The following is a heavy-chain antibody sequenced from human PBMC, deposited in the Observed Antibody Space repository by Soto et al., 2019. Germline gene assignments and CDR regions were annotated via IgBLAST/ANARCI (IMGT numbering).Heavy chain of an antibody. Sequence: QIQLVQSGAEVKKPGASVKVSCKASGYTVTSYYMHWVRQAPGQGLEWMGIINPSGGSTTYAQKFQGRLTMTRDTSTSTVYMELSSLRSEDTAMYYCARTPGYTDRNYFDYWGQGTLGTVSS. CDR1: GYTVTSYY. V-gene: IGHV1-46*01. D-gene: IGHD2-2*02. CDR2: INPSGGST. J-gene: IGHJ4*02. CDR3: ARTPGYTDRNYFDY.